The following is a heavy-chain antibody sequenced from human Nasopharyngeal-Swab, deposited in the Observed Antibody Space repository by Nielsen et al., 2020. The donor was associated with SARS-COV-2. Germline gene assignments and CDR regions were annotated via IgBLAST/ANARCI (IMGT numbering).Heavy chain of an antibody. V-gene: IGHV1-46*01. CDR3: ARGGIPPHFRSYFDY. D-gene: IGHD2-21*01. J-gene: IGHJ4*02. CDR1: GYTFTSYY. Sequence: ASVKVSCKASGYTFTSYYMHWVRQAPGQGLEWMGIINPSGGSTSYAQKFQGRVTMTRDTSTSTVYMELSSLRSEDTAAYYCARGGIPPHFRSYFDYWGQGTLVTVSS. CDR2: INPSGGST.